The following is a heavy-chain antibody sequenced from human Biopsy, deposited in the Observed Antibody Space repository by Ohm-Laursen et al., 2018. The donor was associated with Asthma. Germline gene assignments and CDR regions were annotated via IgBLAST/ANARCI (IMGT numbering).Heavy chain of an antibody. CDR3: ARRITIFGVVQKDHGMDA. V-gene: IGHV4-39*01. CDR2: IFYGGKT. D-gene: IGHD3-3*01. CDR1: GGSMTPTSHH. J-gene: IGHJ6*02. Sequence: GALSLTCTGPGGSMTPTSHHWDWIRQAPGKGLGGIGDIFYGGKTSFNPSLKNRVTILRDTSKNQFSLRLTSVTAADTAVYFCARRITIFGVVQKDHGMDAWGQGTTVIVSS.